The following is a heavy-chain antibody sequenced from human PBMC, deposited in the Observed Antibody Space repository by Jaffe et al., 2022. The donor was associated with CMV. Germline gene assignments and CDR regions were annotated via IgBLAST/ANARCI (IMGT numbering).Heavy chain of an antibody. Sequence: QITLKESGPTLVKPTQTLTLTCTFSGFSLSTSGVGVGWIRQPPGKALEWLALIYWNDDKRYSPSLKSRLTITKDTSKNQVVLTMTNMDPVDTATYYCAHSALAARPFGYYYYGMDVWGQGTTVTVSS. J-gene: IGHJ6*02. CDR2: IYWNDDK. D-gene: IGHD6-6*01. V-gene: IGHV2-5*01. CDR3: AHSALAARPFGYYYYGMDV. CDR1: GFSLSTSGVG.